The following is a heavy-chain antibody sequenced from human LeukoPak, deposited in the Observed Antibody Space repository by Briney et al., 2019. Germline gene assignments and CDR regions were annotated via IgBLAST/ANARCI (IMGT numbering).Heavy chain of an antibody. D-gene: IGHD2-2*01. V-gene: IGHV4-59*01. CDR1: GGSISSYY. J-gene: IGHJ6*03. CDR3: ARSSTTDANHYYYYYMDV. CDR2: IYYSGST. Sequence: TPSETLSLTCTVSGGSISSYYWSWIRQPPGKGLEWIGYIYYSGSTNYNPSLKSRVTISVDTSKNQFSLKLSSVTAADTAVYYCARSSTTDANHYYYYYMDVWGRGTTVTVSS.